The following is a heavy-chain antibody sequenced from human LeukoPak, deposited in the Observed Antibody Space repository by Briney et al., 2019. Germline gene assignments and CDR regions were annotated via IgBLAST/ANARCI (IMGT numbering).Heavy chain of an antibody. J-gene: IGHJ4*02. Sequence: GGSLSLSCASSVFTFSSYEMKWVRQAPGKGLGWVSKISSSGSAIYYADSVKGRFTISRDNAKSTLYLQMNSLRAEDTAVYYCASGGSLGYWGQGTLVTVSS. CDR2: ISSSGSAI. CDR1: VFTFSSYE. D-gene: IGHD3-16*01. V-gene: IGHV3-48*03. CDR3: ASGGSLGY.